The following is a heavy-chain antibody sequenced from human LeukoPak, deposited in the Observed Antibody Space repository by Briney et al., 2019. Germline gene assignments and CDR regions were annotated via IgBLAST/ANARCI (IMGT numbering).Heavy chain of an antibody. Sequence: SETLSLTCTVSGGSISSGSYYWSWIRQPAGKGLEWIGRIYTSGSTNYNPSLKSRVTISVDTSKNQFSLKLSTVTAADTAVYYCARDEDYYDSSGYYGGAFDIWGQGTMVTVSS. CDR2: IYTSGST. V-gene: IGHV4-61*02. J-gene: IGHJ3*02. CDR3: ARDEDYYDSSGYYGGAFDI. CDR1: GGSISSGSYY. D-gene: IGHD3-22*01.